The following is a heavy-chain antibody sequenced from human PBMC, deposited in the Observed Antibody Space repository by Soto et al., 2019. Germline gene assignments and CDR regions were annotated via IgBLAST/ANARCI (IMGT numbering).Heavy chain of an antibody. V-gene: IGHV4-31*03. J-gene: IGHJ6*02. CDR2: IYYSGST. Sequence: QVQLQESGPGLVKPSQTLSLTCTVSGGSISSGGYYWNWIRQHPGKGLEWIGYIYYSGSTYYNPSLKSRLTISVDTSKNQFSLKLSSVTAADTAVYYCARGPTPNYYGMDVWGQGTTVTVSS. CDR3: ARGPTPNYYGMDV. CDR1: GGSISSGGYY.